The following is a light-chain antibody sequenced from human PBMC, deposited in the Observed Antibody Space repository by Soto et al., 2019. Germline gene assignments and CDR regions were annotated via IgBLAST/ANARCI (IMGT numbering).Light chain of an antibody. CDR2: GAS. Sequence: ESVLTQSPGTLSLSPGERATLSCRAAQSITTNYVAWYQQRFGQAPRLLIYGASSRIPGIPDRFSGSGSGTDFTLTISRLEPEDFAVYYCQQYGSSITFGQGTRLEIK. V-gene: IGKV3-20*01. J-gene: IGKJ5*01. CDR1: QSITTNY. CDR3: QQYGSSIT.